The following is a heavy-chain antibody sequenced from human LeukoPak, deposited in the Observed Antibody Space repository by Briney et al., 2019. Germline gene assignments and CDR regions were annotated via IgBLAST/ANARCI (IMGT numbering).Heavy chain of an antibody. V-gene: IGHV3-23*01. Sequence: GGSLRLSWAASGFTFSTFAMSWVRQDPGRGLEWVSSITGAGSTTYYPESVKGRFTISRDNSKNMLYLQMNSLRVEDTAVYFCVRDRNYFEALQRSYWGQGTLVTVSS. CDR1: GFTFSTFA. J-gene: IGHJ4*02. CDR3: VRDRNYFEALQRSY. D-gene: IGHD1-7*01. CDR2: ITGAGSTT.